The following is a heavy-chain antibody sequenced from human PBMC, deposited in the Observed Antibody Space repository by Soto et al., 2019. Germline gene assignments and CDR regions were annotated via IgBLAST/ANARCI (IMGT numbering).Heavy chain of an antibody. V-gene: IGHV3-64*01. CDR2: ISSNGGST. CDR1: GFTFSSYA. D-gene: IGHD3-9*01. J-gene: IGHJ4*02. Sequence: GGSLRLSCAASGFTFSSYAMHWVRQAPGKGLEYVSAISSNGGSTYYANSVKGRFTISRDNSKNTLYLQMGSLRAEDMAVYYYARVEGPYPLRYFAFDYWGQGTLVTVSS. CDR3: ARVEGPYPLRYFAFDY.